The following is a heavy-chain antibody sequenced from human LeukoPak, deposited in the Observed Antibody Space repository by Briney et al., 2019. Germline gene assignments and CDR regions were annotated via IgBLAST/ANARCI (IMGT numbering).Heavy chain of an antibody. CDR2: IKQDGSEK. V-gene: IGHV3-7*01. Sequence: GGSLRLSCAASGFTFSSYWMSWVRQAPGKGLEWVANIKQDGSEKYYVDSVKGRFTISRDNAKNSLYLQMNSLRAEDTAVYYCARSQGYYYDSSGYDYWGQGTLVTVSS. CDR3: ARSQGYYYDSSGYDY. CDR1: GFTFSSYW. D-gene: IGHD3-22*01. J-gene: IGHJ4*02.